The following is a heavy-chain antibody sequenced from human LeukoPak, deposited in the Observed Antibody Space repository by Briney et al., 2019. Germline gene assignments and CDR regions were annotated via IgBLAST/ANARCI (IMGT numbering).Heavy chain of an antibody. J-gene: IGHJ4*02. V-gene: IGHV3-23*01. D-gene: IGHD4-23*01. CDR3: ARGATPYDYGGNSVY. Sequence: GGSLRLSCAASGFPFSTYAMTWVRQAPGKGLEWVSGITGSDSSTYYADSVRGRFTISRDNSKNTVFLQMSSLRADDTAIYYCARGATPYDYGGNSVYWGQGILVTVSS. CDR2: ITGSDSST. CDR1: GFPFSTYA.